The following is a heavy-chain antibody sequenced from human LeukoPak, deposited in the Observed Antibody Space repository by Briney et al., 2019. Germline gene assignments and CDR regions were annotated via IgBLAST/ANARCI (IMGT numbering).Heavy chain of an antibody. V-gene: IGHV3-7*01. J-gene: IGHJ4*02. Sequence: GGSLRLSCAASGFTFSNYWLTWVCQAPGQGLEWVANIKQDGSEKHYVDSVKGRFTIFRDNAKNSLYLQMNSLRAEDTAVYYCARDRQIAYWGQGTLVTVSS. CDR1: GFTFSNYW. CDR2: IKQDGSEK. CDR3: ARDRQIAY.